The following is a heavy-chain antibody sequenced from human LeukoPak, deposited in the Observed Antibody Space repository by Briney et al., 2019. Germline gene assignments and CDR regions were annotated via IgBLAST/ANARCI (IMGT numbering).Heavy chain of an antibody. D-gene: IGHD6-19*01. Sequence: GGSLRLSCAAFGFTISSYEMNWVRQAPGKGLEWVSYISSSGITIYYADSVKGRFTISRDNAKNSLYLQMNSLRAEDTAVYYCATKVAGTTHFSYWGQGTLLTVSS. V-gene: IGHV3-48*03. CDR1: GFTISSYE. CDR2: ISSSGITI. J-gene: IGHJ4*02. CDR3: ATKVAGTTHFSY.